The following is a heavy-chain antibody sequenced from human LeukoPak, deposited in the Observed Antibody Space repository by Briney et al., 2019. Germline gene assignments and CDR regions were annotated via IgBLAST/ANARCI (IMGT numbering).Heavy chain of an antibody. V-gene: IGHV4-34*01. D-gene: IGHD2-15*01. CDR3: ATRRGGPYPYYFDF. J-gene: IGHJ4*02. Sequence: SETLSRTCAVYGDSFSGYYWTWIRQPPGKGLEWIGEVNDRGNTNYNPSLKSRVTILVATSKNQFSLKLTSVTAADTAIYYCATRRGGPYPYYFDFWDQRALVTVSS. CDR1: GDSFSGYY. CDR2: VNDRGNT.